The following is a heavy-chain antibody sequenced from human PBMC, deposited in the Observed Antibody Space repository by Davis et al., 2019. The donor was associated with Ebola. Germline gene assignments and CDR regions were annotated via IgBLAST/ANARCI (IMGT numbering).Heavy chain of an antibody. V-gene: IGHV3-30*02. CDR2: IRYDGSNK. Sequence: PGGSLRLSCAASGFTFSSYGMHWVRQAPGKGLEWVAFIRYDGSNKYYADSVKGRFTISRDNSKNTLYLQMNSLRAEDTAVYYCAKDGSRTARASGYDFWSGYYTGIGAYWGQGTLVTVSS. CDR3: AKDGSRTARASGYDFWSGYYTGIGAY. CDR1: GFTFSSYG. J-gene: IGHJ4*02. D-gene: IGHD3-3*01.